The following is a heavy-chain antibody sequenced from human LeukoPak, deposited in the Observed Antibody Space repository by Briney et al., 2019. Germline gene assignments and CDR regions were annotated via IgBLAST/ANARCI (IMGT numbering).Heavy chain of an antibody. CDR3: ARATYDSSAVDAFDI. J-gene: IGHJ3*02. V-gene: IGHV3-11*01. Sequence: PGGSLRLSCAASGFTFGDYFMSWIRQAPGKGLEWVAYTNTAGNTIYYADSMKGRFTISRDNAKNSLYLQMNTLRAEDTAVYYCARATYDSSAVDAFDIWGQGTMVTVSP. CDR1: GFTFGDYF. D-gene: IGHD3-22*01. CDR2: TNTAGNTI.